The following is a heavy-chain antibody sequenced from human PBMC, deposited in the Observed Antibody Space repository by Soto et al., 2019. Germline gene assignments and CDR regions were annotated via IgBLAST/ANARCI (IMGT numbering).Heavy chain of an antibody. CDR1: GYSIANYW. V-gene: IGHV5-10-1*01. J-gene: IGHJ6*02. D-gene: IGHD2-15*01. Sequence: GESLKISCQGSGYSIANYWISWVRQMPGKGLEWMGRFNPSDSYTDYNPSFQGHVTSSADKSISTAYVQWSSLKASDTAMYFCARHPYIGGLDVWGQGTAVTVSS. CDR3: ARHPYIGGLDV. CDR2: FNPSDSYT.